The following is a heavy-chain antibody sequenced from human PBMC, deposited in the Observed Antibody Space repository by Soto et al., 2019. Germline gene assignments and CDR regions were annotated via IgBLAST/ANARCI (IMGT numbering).Heavy chain of an antibody. V-gene: IGHV5-51*01. D-gene: IGHD5-18*01. Sequence: GSLKISCKASGFSFTNYWIGWVRQMPGKGLEWMGIIYPGDSDTKYSPSFQGQVTISADKSTSTAYLQWSSLKASDTAMYYCARRGGYRYGFGYWGQGTLVTVSS. J-gene: IGHJ4*02. CDR3: ARRGGYRYGFGY. CDR1: GFSFTNYW. CDR2: IYPGDSDT.